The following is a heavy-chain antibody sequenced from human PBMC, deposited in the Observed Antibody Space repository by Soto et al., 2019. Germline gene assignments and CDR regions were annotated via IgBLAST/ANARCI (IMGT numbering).Heavy chain of an antibody. CDR2: INPSGGST. CDR3: ARDGGDSSSSNPTYFDY. V-gene: IGHV1-46*01. Sequence: QVQLVQSGAEVKKPGASVKVSCKASGYTFTSYYMHWVRQAPGQGLEWMGIINPSGGSTSYAQKCQGRVTMTRDTSTSTVYMELSSLRSEDTAVYYCARDGGDSSSSNPTYFDYWGQGTLVTVSS. J-gene: IGHJ4*02. CDR1: GYTFTSYY. D-gene: IGHD6-6*01.